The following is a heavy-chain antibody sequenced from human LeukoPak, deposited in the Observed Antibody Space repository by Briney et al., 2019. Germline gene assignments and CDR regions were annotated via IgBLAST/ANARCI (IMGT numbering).Heavy chain of an antibody. CDR3: ARGRPSLHWYVEAFDI. J-gene: IGHJ3*02. CDR1: GYTFTSYG. CDR2: ISAYNGNT. V-gene: IGHV1-18*01. Sequence: GASVKVSCKASGYTFTSYGISWVRQAPGQGLEWMGWISAYNGNTNYAQKLQGRVTMTTDTSTSTAYMELRSLRSDDTAVYYCARGRPSLHWYVEAFDIWGQGTMVTVSS. D-gene: IGHD6-13*01.